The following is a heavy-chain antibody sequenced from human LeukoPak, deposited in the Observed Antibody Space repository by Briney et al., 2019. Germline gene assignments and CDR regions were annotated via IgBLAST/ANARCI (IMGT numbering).Heavy chain of an antibody. V-gene: IGHV3-30*02. CDR1: GLTLSNYG. J-gene: IGHJ4*02. Sequence: GGSLRLSCTASGLTLSNYGIHWVRQAPGKGLEWVTFIRYDGTRTYYADSVQGRFTISRDNSKNALSLQMNSLRAEDTAVYYCARLTGEALDYWGQGTLVTVSS. CDR3: ARLTGEALDY. D-gene: IGHD1-20*01. CDR2: IRYDGTRT.